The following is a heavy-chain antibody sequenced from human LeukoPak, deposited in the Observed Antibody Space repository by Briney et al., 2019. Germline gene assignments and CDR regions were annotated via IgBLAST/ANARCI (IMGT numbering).Heavy chain of an antibody. CDR2: ISGSGGST. J-gene: IGHJ4*02. CDR3: AKGPTYYYDSSGYHDY. D-gene: IGHD3-22*01. Sequence: GGSLRLSCAASGFTFSSYAISWVRQAPGKGLEWVSAISGSGGSTYYADSVKGRFTISRDNSKNTLYLQMNSLRAEDTAVYYCAKGPTYYYDSSGYHDYWDQGTLVTVSS. V-gene: IGHV3-23*01. CDR1: GFTFSSYA.